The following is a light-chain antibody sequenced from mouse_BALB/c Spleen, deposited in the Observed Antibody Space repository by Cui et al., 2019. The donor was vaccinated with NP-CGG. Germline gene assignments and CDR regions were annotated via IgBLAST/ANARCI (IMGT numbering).Light chain of an antibody. V-gene: IGLV1*01. CDR2: GTN. Sequence: AVVTQESALTTSPGETVTITCRSSTGAATTSNYANWVQEKPNHLFTGLIGGTNNRAPGFPARFSGSLIGDKAALTITGAQTEDEAIYFCALWYSNHWVFGGGAKLTVL. CDR3: ALWYSNHWV. CDR1: TGAATTSNY. J-gene: IGLJ1*01.